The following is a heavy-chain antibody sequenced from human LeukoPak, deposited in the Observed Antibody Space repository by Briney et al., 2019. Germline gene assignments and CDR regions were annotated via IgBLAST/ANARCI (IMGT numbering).Heavy chain of an antibody. CDR2: INGDGGKT. Sequence: GGSLRLSCAASGFTFHDYAMHWVRQAPGKGLEWVSLINGDGGKTYYGDSGKGRFTISRDNAEKSLFLQVSSLRADDTAVYYCTTEDWFRFDSWGQGTLLTVSS. V-gene: IGHV3-43*02. J-gene: IGHJ4*02. D-gene: IGHD3-10*01. CDR1: GFTFHDYA. CDR3: TTEDWFRFDS.